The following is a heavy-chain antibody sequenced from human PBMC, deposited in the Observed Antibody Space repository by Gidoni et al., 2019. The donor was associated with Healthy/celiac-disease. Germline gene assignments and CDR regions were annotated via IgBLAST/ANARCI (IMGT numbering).Heavy chain of an antibody. V-gene: IGHV4-34*01. J-gene: IGHJ6*02. CDR3: ARGTRQWLPPHHYGMDV. CDR1: GGSFSGYY. D-gene: IGHD5-12*01. Sequence: QVQLQQWGAGLLKPSETLSLTCAVYGGSFSGYYWSWIRQPPGKGLEWIGEINHSGSTNYNPSLKSRVTISVDTSKNQFSLKLSSVTAADTAVYYCARGTRQWLPPHHYGMDVWGQGTTVTVSS. CDR2: INHSGST.